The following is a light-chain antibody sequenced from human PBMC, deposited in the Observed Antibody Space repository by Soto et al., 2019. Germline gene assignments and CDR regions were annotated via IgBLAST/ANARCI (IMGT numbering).Light chain of an antibody. Sequence: QSALTQPASVSGSPGQSIAISCTGTTSDVGGHNHVSWYQQHPGKAPKLMIYEVSDRPSGVPNRFSGSKSGSTASLTISGLQAEDEADYYCSSYTSSRAGVFGGGTKVTVL. V-gene: IGLV2-14*01. CDR1: TSDVGGHNH. CDR3: SSYTSSRAGV. CDR2: EVS. J-gene: IGLJ3*02.